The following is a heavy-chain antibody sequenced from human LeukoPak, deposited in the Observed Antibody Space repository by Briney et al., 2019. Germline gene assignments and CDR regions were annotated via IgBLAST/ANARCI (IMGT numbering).Heavy chain of an antibody. Sequence: GGSLRLSCAASGFTFSSYAMHWVRQAPGKGLEWVSVISYDGSNKYYADSVKGRFTSSRDNSKNTLYLQMNSLRAEDTAVYYCAKDLSLGGINDSSGYYYPGEFYYYGMDVWGQGTTVTVSS. CDR2: ISYDGSNK. V-gene: IGHV3-30*18. CDR1: GFTFSSYA. CDR3: AKDLSLGGINDSSGYYYPGEFYYYGMDV. J-gene: IGHJ6*02. D-gene: IGHD3-22*01.